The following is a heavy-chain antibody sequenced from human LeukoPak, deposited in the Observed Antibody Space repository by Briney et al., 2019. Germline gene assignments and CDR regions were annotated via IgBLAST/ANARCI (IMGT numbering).Heavy chain of an antibody. CDR3: ARGFWSRYYDY. Sequence: SVTLSLICSVSGYSISSGFYWGWIRQPPGKGLEWMGSIHYSGITSYNPALKSRVPTSSDTSKHHFSLKLKSVTASDTAVYYCARGFWSRYYDYRGQGTLVTVSS. CDR2: IHYSGIT. D-gene: IGHD2-8*02. V-gene: IGHV4-38-2*02. CDR1: GYSISSGFY. J-gene: IGHJ4*02.